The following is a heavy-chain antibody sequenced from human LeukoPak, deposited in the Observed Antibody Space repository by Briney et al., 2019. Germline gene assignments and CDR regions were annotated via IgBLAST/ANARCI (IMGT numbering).Heavy chain of an antibody. D-gene: IGHD3-16*01. CDR3: VRDLILVWTPGDDFDH. CDR1: GFTFSNYR. CDR2: INERATII. J-gene: IGHJ4*02. Sequence: PGGSLRLSCAASGFTFSNYRMHWVRQAPGKGLEWVSRINERATIISYADSVKGRFTISRENARNTLYLQMNSLTAEDTAVYYCVRDLILVWTPGDDFDHWGQGTLVTVSS. V-gene: IGHV3-74*01.